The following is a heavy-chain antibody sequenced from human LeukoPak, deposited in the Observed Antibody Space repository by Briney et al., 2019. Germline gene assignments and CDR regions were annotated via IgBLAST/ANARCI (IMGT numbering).Heavy chain of an antibody. CDR2: ISYGGSNK. CDR1: GFTFSSYG. Sequence: PGGSLRLSCAASGFTFSSYGMHWVRQAPAKGLVWVAAISYGGSNKFYADSVKGRFTISRDNSKNTLYLQMNSLRAEDTAVYYCAKVPPLYFDWPEAYFQHWGQGTLVTVSS. D-gene: IGHD3-9*01. V-gene: IGHV3-30*18. CDR3: AKVPPLYFDWPEAYFQH. J-gene: IGHJ1*01.